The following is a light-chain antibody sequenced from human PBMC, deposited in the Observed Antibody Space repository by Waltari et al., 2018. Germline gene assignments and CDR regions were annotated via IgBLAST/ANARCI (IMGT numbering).Light chain of an antibody. CDR3: QQYNRWPPIT. Sequence: EVVMTQSPATLSVSPGERASLSCRASQSIATNLAWYQQKPGQPPRLLVSDASTRAPSIPARFKGSGSGTEFTLTISSLQSEDSAVYYCQQYNRWPPITFGQGTRLEI. V-gene: IGKV3-15*01. CDR2: DAS. CDR1: QSIATN. J-gene: IGKJ5*01.